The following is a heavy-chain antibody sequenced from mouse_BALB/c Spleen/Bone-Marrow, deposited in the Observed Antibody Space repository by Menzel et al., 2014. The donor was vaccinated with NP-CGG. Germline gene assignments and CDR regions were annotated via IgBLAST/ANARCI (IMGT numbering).Heavy chain of an antibody. D-gene: IGHD2-14*01. CDR3: ARRDFRSWFAY. CDR2: INPSNGRA. CDR1: GYTFTSYW. J-gene: IGHJ3*01. Sequence: VQLVESGAELVKPGASVNLSCKASGYTFTSYWVYWVKQRPGQGLEWIGEINPSNGRANYNEKFKNKATLTVDKSTSTAYMQVSSLTSEGSAVYYCARRDFRSWFAYWGQGTLVTVSA. V-gene: IGHV1S81*02.